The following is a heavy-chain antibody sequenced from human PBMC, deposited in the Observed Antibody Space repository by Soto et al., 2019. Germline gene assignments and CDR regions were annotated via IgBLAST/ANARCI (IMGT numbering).Heavy chain of an antibody. D-gene: IGHD3-3*01. V-gene: IGHV1-69*13. CDR1: GGTFSSYA. J-gene: IGHJ4*02. Sequence: SVKVSCKASGGTFSSYAISWVRQAPGQGLEWMGGIIPIFGTANYAQKFQGRVTITADESTSTAYMELSSLRSEDTAVYYCARDSSITIFGVVIPNYFDCWGQGTLVTVSS. CDR3: ARDSSITIFGVVIPNYFDC. CDR2: IIPIFGTA.